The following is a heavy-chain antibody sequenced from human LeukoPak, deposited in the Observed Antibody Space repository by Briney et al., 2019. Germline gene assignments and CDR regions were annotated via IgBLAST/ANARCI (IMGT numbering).Heavy chain of an antibody. CDR3: ARDYSNYYFDY. V-gene: IGHV3-21*01. CDR2: ISSSSAYI. Sequence: PGGSLRLSCAASGFTFSSYSMNWVRQAPGKGLEWVSSISSSSAYIYYADSMKGRFTISRDNAKNSLFLQMNSLRAEDTAVYYCARDYSNYYFDYWGQGTLVTVSS. J-gene: IGHJ4*02. D-gene: IGHD4-11*01. CDR1: GFTFSSYS.